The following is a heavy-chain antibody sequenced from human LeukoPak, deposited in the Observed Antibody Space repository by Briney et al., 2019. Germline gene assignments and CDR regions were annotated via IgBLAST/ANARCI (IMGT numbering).Heavy chain of an antibody. V-gene: IGHV3-48*03. CDR3: ARRTVVTEFDY. J-gene: IGHJ4*02. CDR2: ISSSGGSI. CDR1: GFTFSSYE. Sequence: GGSLRLSRAASGFTFSSYEMNWVRQAPGKGLEWVSYISSSGGSIYYADSVKGRFTISRDNAKKSLYPQMNSLRAEDTAVYHCARRTVVTEFDYWGQGTLVTVSS. D-gene: IGHD4-23*01.